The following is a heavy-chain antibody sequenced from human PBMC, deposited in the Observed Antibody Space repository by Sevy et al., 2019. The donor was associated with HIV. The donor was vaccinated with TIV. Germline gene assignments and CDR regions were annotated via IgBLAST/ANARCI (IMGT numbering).Heavy chain of an antibody. CDR3: ATVATITRIVVEQDAFDI. CDR1: GYTLTELS. CDR2: FDPEDGET. V-gene: IGHV1-24*01. J-gene: IGHJ3*02. D-gene: IGHD3-22*01. Sequence: ASVKVSCKVSGYTLTELSMHWVRQAPGKGLEWMGGFDPEDGETIYAQKFQGRVTMTEDTSTDTAYMELSSLRSEDTAVYYCATVATITRIVVEQDAFDIWGQGTMVTVSS.